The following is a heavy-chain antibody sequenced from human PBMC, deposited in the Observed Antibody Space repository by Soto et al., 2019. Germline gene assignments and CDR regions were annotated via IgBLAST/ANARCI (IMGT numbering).Heavy chain of an antibody. CDR2: IYHSGST. CDR3: ARDKIPGLLDY. Sequence: PSETLSLTCAASGDSIISDTWWSWVRQPPGKGLEWIGEIYHSGSTRYNPSLKSRVTISVVPSNNQFSPKLPPVTAADRAVYYGARDKIPGLLDYWGQGTLVTVSS. D-gene: IGHD2-21*01. J-gene: IGHJ4*02. CDR1: GDSIISDTW. V-gene: IGHV4-4*02.